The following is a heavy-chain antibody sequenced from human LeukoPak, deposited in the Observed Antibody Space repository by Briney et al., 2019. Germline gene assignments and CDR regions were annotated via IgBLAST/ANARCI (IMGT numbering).Heavy chain of an antibody. CDR3: AKSGYYYDSRKDAFDI. J-gene: IGHJ3*02. CDR2: ISYDGSNK. V-gene: IGHV3-30*18. Sequence: GRSLRLSCAASGFTLSSYGMHWVRQAPGKGLEWVAVISYDGSNKYYADSVKGRFTISRDNSKNTLYLQMNSLRAEDTAVYCCAKSGYYYDSRKDAFDIWGQGTMVTVSS. CDR1: GFTLSSYG. D-gene: IGHD3-22*01.